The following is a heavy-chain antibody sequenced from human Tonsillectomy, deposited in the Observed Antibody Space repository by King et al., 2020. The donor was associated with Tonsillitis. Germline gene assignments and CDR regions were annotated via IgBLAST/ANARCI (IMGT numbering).Heavy chain of an antibody. Sequence: VQLVESGAEVKKPGASVKVSCKASGYIFPSSDISWGRQAPGQEIDWMGGSSAYNGHINSAKKIQGRVTMTTDTSTSTAYMVLRSLRSDDTAVYYCARGLVRGVILDYFDYWGQGTLVTVSS. CDR3: ARGLVRGVILDYFDY. D-gene: IGHD3-10*01. CDR1: GYIFPSSD. J-gene: IGHJ4*02. V-gene: IGHV1-18*01. CDR2: SSAYNGHI.